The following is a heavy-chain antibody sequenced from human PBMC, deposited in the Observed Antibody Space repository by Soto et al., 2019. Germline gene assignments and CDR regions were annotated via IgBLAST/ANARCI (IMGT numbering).Heavy chain of an antibody. CDR1: GGSISVYY. V-gene: IGHV4-59*01. J-gene: IGHJ5*02. CDR3: ARSRRNYFDP. Sequence: SETLSLTCTVSGGSISVYYWNWIRQSPGKGLEWIGYISYSGTTKYNPYLKSRVTISVDTSKNQFSLKLSSVTAADTAVYYCARSRRNYFDPWGQGTLVTVSS. CDR2: ISYSGTT.